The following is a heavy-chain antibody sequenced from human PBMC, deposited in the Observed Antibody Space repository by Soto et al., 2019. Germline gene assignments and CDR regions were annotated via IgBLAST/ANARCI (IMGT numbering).Heavy chain of an antibody. CDR3: ARTLIAGHGVY. D-gene: IGHD4-17*01. J-gene: IGHJ4*02. Sequence: PGGSLRLSCVVSGFFFGGYEMNWVRQAPAKGLEWVSHISTSGVVYYGDSVRGRFTVPRDNDENSLYLQMNSLRAEDTAIYYLARTLIAGHGVYWGQGTLVTVSS. CDR1: GFFFGGYE. V-gene: IGHV3-48*03. CDR2: ISTSGVV.